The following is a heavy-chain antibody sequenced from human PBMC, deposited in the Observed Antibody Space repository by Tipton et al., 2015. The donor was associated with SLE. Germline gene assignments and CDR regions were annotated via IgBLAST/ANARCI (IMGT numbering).Heavy chain of an antibody. CDR3: ARSEAAAGVLNWFDP. CDR1: GVSVSSGGYY. V-gene: IGHV4-31*03. J-gene: IGHJ5*02. Sequence: TLSLTCTVSGVSVSSGGYYWSWIRQHPGKGLEWIGSIHYSGSTYSDPSLKSRVSLSLDTSKNQFSLKLSSVTAADTAVYYCARSEAAAGVLNWFDPWGQGTLVTVSS. D-gene: IGHD3-10*01. CDR2: IHYSGST.